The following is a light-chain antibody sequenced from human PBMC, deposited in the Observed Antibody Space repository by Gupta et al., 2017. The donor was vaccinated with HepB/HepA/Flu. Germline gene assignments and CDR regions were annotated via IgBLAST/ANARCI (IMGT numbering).Light chain of an antibody. CDR2: AAS. J-gene: IGKJ5*01. CDR1: QSISSY. CDR3: QQSDRTPRA. Sequence: DIQMTQSPSSLSASVGDRVTITRRASQSISSYLNWYQQKPGKAPKLLIYAASILQSGLLARFSGSDSVTHFTLTMSSLLPEDFATYYSQQSDRTPRAFGQGTQVDMK. V-gene: IGKV1-39*01.